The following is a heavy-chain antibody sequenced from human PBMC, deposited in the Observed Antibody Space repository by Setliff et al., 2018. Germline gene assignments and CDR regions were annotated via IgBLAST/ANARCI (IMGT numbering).Heavy chain of an antibody. CDR3: ARDLADYGSYFFYLDV. J-gene: IGHJ6*03. V-gene: IGHV3-21*01. CDR2: ISSANNYL. Sequence: GGSLRLSCAASGFAFASHNMLWVRQAPGEGLEWVAAISSANNYLVYADSVKGRFTISRDNAKNSLYLLMNSLRAEDSAVYYCARDLADYGSYFFYLDVWGEGTTVTVSS. CDR1: GFAFASHN. D-gene: IGHD4-17*01.